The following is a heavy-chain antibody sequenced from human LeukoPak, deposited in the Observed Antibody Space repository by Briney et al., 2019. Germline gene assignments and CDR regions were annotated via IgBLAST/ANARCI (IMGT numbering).Heavy chain of an antibody. Sequence: SQTLSLTRTVSGGSIISGDYYWSWIRQPPGKGLEWIGYIYYSGSTYYNPSLKSRVTISVDTSKNQFSLKLSSVTAADTAVYYCAREAPLRYCSGGSCYSFDYWGQGTLVTVSS. V-gene: IGHV4-30-4*01. D-gene: IGHD2-15*01. CDR1: GGSIISGDYY. CDR3: AREAPLRYCSGGSCYSFDY. CDR2: IYYSGST. J-gene: IGHJ4*02.